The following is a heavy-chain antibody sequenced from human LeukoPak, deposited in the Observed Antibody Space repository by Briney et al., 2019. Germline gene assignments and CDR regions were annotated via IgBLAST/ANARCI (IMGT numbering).Heavy chain of an antibody. D-gene: IGHD3-10*01. CDR1: GFTFSSYS. V-gene: IGHV3-30*03. CDR2: ISYDGSNK. J-gene: IGHJ4*02. Sequence: GGSLRLSCAASGFTFSSYSMNWFRQAPGKGLEWVAVISYDGSNKYYADSVKGRFTISRDNSKNTLYLQMNSLRAEDTAVYYCARPSVLLWFGELSMEVTPDHDYWGQGTLVTVSS. CDR3: ARPSVLLWFGELSMEVTPDHDY.